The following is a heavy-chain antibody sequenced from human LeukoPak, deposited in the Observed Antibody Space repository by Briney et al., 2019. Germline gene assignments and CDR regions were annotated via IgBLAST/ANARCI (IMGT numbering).Heavy chain of an antibody. J-gene: IGHJ4*02. CDR1: GYTFTSYA. CDR2: INTNTGNP. CDR3: ARDRYYYDSSGYYPLGY. V-gene: IGHV7-4-1*02. Sequence: ASVTVSCKASGYTFTSYAMNWVRQAPGQGLEWMGWINTNTGNPTYAQGFTGRFVFSLDTSVSTAYLQISSLKAEDTAVYYCARDRYYYDSSGYYPLGYWGQGTLVTVSS. D-gene: IGHD3-22*01.